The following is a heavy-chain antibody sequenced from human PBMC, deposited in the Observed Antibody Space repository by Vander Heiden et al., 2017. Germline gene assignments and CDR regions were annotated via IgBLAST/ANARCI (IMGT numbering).Heavy chain of an antibody. CDR1: GFTFSRHS. CDR2: INGNSRSI. J-gene: IGHJ4*02. CDR3: AREITEEGFDY. Sequence: EVQVVESGGGLVKPGGSLRLSCVPSGFTFSRHSMNWVRQSPGKGLEWVSSINGNSRSIYYADSVKGRFTISRDNAKNSVYLQLNSLTDEDTAVYYCAREITEEGFDYWGQGTLVTVSS. D-gene: IGHD7-27*01. V-gene: IGHV3-21*01.